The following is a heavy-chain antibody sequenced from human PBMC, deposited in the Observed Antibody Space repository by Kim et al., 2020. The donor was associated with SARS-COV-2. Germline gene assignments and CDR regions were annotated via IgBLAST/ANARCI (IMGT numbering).Heavy chain of an antibody. CDR3: SKELRYYGSGEYGMDV. J-gene: IGHJ6*02. V-gene: IGHV3-23*01. CDR2: ISGSGGST. Sequence: GGSLRLSCAASGFTFSSYAMSWVRQAPGKGLEWVSAISGSGGSTYYADSVKGRFTISRDNSKNTLYLQMNSLRAEDTAVYYCSKELRYYGSGEYGMDVWGQGTTVTVSS. D-gene: IGHD3-10*01. CDR1: GFTFSSYA.